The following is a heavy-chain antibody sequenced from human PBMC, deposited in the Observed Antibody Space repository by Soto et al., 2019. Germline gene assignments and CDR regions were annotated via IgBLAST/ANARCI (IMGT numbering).Heavy chain of an antibody. Sequence: ASVKVSCKASGYTFTSYDTNWVRQATGQGLEWMGWMNPNSGNTGYAQKFQGRVTMTRNTSISTAYMELSSLRSEDTAVYYCARGNFWSGYYPFGYWGQGTLVTVSS. J-gene: IGHJ4*02. CDR2: MNPNSGNT. D-gene: IGHD3-3*01. V-gene: IGHV1-8*01. CDR3: ARGNFWSGYYPFGY. CDR1: GYTFTSYD.